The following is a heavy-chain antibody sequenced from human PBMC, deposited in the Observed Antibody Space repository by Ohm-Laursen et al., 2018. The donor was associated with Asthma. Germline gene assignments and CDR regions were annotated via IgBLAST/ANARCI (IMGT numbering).Heavy chain of an antibody. CDR2: ISTASTFI. J-gene: IGHJ3*02. D-gene: IGHD3-22*01. V-gene: IGHV3-21*01. CDR1: GYSFSLYS. Sequence: SLRLSCAASGYSFSLYSIHWIRQAPGKGLEWVASISTASTFIYYADSVRGRFTTSRDNAKNSLYLQMNSLRAEDTAVYYCARIKTYYYDSSGYYADAFDIWGQGTMVTVSS. CDR3: ARIKTYYYDSSGYYADAFDI.